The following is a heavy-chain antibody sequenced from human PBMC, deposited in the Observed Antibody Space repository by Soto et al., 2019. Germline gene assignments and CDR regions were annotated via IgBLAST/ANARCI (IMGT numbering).Heavy chain of an antibody. D-gene: IGHD6-13*01. CDR2: IYHCGST. Sequence: QVQLQESGPGLVKPSGTLSLTCAVSGGSISSSNWWSWVRQPPGKGLGGVGEIYHCGSTNYNPSLKSRVTISVDKSKNQFSLKLSSVTAADTAVYYCARLVSYPGIAAAASFDYWGQGTLVTVSS. J-gene: IGHJ4*02. V-gene: IGHV4-4*02. CDR1: GGSISSSNW. CDR3: ARLVSYPGIAAAASFDY.